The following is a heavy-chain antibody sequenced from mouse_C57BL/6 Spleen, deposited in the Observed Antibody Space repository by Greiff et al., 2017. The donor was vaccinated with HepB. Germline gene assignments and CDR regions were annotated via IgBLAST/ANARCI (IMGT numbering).Heavy chain of an antibody. V-gene: IGHV1-15*01. CDR1: GYTFTDYE. CDR3: TRQTAQDPYYYAMDY. D-gene: IGHD3-2*02. Sequence: VQLQQSGAELVRPGASVTLSCKASGYTFTDYEMHWVKQTPVHGLEWIGAIDPETGGTAYNQKFKGKAILTADKSSSTAYMELRSLTSEDSAVYYCTRQTAQDPYYYAMDYWGQGTSVTVSS. CDR2: IDPETGGT. J-gene: IGHJ4*01.